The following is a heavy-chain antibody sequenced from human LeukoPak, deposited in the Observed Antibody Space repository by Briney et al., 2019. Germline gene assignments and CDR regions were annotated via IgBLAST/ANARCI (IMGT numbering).Heavy chain of an antibody. CDR3: VSGNDPDYVWGTYRLDAFDI. CDR2: ISSSGTYI. CDR1: GYTFSDYS. D-gene: IGHD3-16*02. V-gene: IGHV3-21*01. J-gene: IGHJ3*02. Sequence: PGGSLRLSGAASGYTFSDYSANWVRQVPGKGLEWVSSISSSGTYIYYADSVKGRFTISRDNAKNSLFLQMNSLRAEDTAVYYCVSGNDPDYVWGTYRLDAFDIWSEGTMVIVSS.